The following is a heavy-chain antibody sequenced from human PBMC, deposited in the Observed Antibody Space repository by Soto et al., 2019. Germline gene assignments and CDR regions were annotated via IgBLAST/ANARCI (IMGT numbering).Heavy chain of an antibody. CDR2: IYWDDDK. CDR1: GFSLSTSGVG. J-gene: IGHJ4*02. CDR3: ARWHSSCWYRAYCDY. V-gene: IGHV2-5*02. Sequence: QITLKESGPTLVKPTQTLTLTCTFSGFSLSTSGVGVGWIRQPPGKALEWLALIYWDDDKRYSPSLKSRRTNTKDTSKNQVVLTMTNMDPVDTATYYCARWHSSCWYRAYCDYWGEGTLVTVSS. D-gene: IGHD6-13*01.